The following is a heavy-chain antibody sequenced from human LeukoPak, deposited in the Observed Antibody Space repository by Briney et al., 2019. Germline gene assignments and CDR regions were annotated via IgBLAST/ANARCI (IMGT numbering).Heavy chain of an antibody. CDR2: INPNSGDT. D-gene: IGHD3-16*01. CDR3: ARVRYRLAETYIDY. Sequence: ASVKVSCKASGYIFTGYYMHWVRQAPGQGLEWMGWINPNSGDTNYAQKFQGRVTMTRDTSISTAYMELSRLRSDNTAVYYCARVRYRLAETYIDYWGQGTLVTVSS. V-gene: IGHV1-2*02. CDR1: GYIFTGYY. J-gene: IGHJ4*02.